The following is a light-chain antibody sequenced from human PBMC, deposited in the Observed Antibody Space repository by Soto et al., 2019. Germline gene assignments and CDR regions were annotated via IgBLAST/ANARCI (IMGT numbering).Light chain of an antibody. CDR2: EVN. CDR3: NSYGGSNNYVI. Sequence: QSALTQPPSAVGSPGQSVTISCTGTSSDVGSYNYVSWYQQHPGKAPKLMIYEVNKRPSGVPDRFSGSKSGNTASLTVSGLQAEDEADYYCNSYGGSNNYVIFGGGPKLTVL. V-gene: IGLV2-8*01. J-gene: IGLJ2*01. CDR1: SSDVGSYNY.